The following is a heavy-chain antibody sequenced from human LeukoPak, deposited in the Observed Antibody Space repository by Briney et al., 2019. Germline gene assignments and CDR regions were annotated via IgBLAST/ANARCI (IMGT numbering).Heavy chain of an antibody. CDR3: AMRNGSGSLYFDY. D-gene: IGHD3-10*01. CDR2: MSPNSGNT. Sequence: PAASVKVSCKTSGYTFTTYDVNWVRQATGQGLEWMGWMSPNSGNTGYAQKFQGRVTMTRNTSISTAYMELSSLRSEDTAVYYCAMRNGSGSLYFDYWGQGTLVTVSS. V-gene: IGHV1-8*01. CDR1: GYTFTTYD. J-gene: IGHJ4*02.